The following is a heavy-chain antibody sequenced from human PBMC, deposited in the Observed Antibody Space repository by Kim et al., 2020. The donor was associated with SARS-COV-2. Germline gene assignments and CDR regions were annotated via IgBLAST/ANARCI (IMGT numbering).Heavy chain of an antibody. Sequence: VKGRFTISRDNSKNTLYLQMNSLRAEDTAVYYCARDKSMVRGKKRGSFDYWGQGTLVTVSS. CDR3: ARDKSMVRGKKRGSFDY. J-gene: IGHJ4*02. D-gene: IGHD3-10*01. V-gene: IGHV3-30*07.